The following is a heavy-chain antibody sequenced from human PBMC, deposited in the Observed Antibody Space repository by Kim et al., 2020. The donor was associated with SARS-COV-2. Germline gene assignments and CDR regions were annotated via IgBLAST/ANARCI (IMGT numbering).Heavy chain of an antibody. D-gene: IGHD3-9*01. Sequence: SETLSLTCTVSGGSVSSGTYYWTWIRQPPGKGLEWIGYIYYSGNTNYNPSLKSRVTISVDTSKNQFSLKLNSVTAADTVVYYCARGNILTGYNLDYWGQG. CDR2: IYYSGNT. J-gene: IGHJ4*02. CDR3: ARGNILTGYNLDY. CDR1: GGSVSSGTYY. V-gene: IGHV4-61*01.